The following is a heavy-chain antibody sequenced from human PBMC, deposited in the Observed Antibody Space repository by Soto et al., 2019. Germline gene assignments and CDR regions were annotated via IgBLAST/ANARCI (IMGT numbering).Heavy chain of an antibody. CDR1: AFRLSGSY. J-gene: IGHJ4*02. V-gene: IGHV3-11*06. CDR3: ARDYPYYYDGSGYFPFLH. CDR2: ISMSGSY. D-gene: IGHD3-22*01. Sequence: GGSRLLSCFLSAFRLSGSYMSWVRQAPGEGLEWLSFISMSGSYKTYAASVEGRLTISRDNANSTVFLQMDSLRAEDTGVYYCARDYPYYYDGSGYFPFLHWGQGTLVTGST.